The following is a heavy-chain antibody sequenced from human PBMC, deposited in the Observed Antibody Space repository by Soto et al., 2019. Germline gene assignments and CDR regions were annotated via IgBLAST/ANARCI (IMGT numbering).Heavy chain of an antibody. CDR1: GFTFSSNW. D-gene: IGHD3-3*01. V-gene: IGHV3-7*01. CDR2: IKHDGSDK. Sequence: PGGSLRLSCAASGFTFSSNWMSWIRQAPGKGLELLANIKHDGSDKYYVDSVKGRFTISRDNAMNSLYLQMNSLRAEDTGVYYCAKNTRVPKNWGQGTLVTVSS. CDR3: AKNTRVPKN. J-gene: IGHJ4*02.